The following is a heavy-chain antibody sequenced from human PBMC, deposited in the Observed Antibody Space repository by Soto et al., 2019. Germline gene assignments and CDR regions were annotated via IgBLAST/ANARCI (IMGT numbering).Heavy chain of an antibody. D-gene: IGHD6-13*01. V-gene: IGHV4-39*01. CDR2: IYYSGST. CDR3: ARHRTEYSSSWDDAFDI. Sequence: SETLSLTCTVSGGSISSSSYYWGWIRQPPGKGLEWIGSIYYSGSTYYNPSLKSRVTISVDTSKNQFSLKLSSVTAADTAVYYCARHRTEYSSSWDDAFDIWGQGTMVTVSS. J-gene: IGHJ3*02. CDR1: GGSISSSSYY.